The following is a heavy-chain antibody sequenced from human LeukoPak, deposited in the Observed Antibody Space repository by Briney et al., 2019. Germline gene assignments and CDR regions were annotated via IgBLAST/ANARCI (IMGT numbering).Heavy chain of an antibody. CDR3: ARGPGYSSSWRFDC. CDR2: ISGTGGST. CDR1: GFTFTTYA. Sequence: GGSLRLSCAASGFTFTTYAMSWVRQAPGKGLEWVSAISGTGGSTYYADSVKGRFTISRDNSRDTLYLQMNSLRADDTAVYYCARGPGYSSSWRFDCWGQGTLVTVSS. J-gene: IGHJ4*02. V-gene: IGHV3-23*01. D-gene: IGHD6-13*01.